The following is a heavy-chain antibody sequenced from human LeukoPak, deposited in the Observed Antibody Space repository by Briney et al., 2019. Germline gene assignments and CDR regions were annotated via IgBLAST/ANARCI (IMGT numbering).Heavy chain of an antibody. Sequence: SETLSLTCSVSGGSVSSSNHYWGWVRQAPGKGLEWIGSIYYSGITFYNPTLKSRATISIDTSKNDFSLKLSSVTAADTAVYYCARLMNGYSSGWSPNYYYYYYMDVWGKGTTVTISS. V-gene: IGHV4-39*02. CDR2: IYYSGIT. D-gene: IGHD6-19*01. CDR3: ARLMNGYSSGWSPNYYYYYYMDV. J-gene: IGHJ6*03. CDR1: GGSVSSSNHY.